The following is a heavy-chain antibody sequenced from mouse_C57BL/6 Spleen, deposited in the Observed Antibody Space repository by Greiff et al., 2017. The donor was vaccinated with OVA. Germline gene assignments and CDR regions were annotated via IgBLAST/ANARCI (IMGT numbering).Heavy chain of an antibody. V-gene: IGHV1-81*01. CDR3: ARSEITTVVAEEDY. CDR1: GYTFTSYG. D-gene: IGHD1-1*01. Sequence: VQLQQSGAELARPGASVKLSCKASGYTFTSYGISWVKQRTGQGLEWIGEIYPRSGNTYYNEKFKGKATLTADKSSSTAYMELRSLTSEDSAVYFCARSEITTVVAEEDYWGQGTTLTVSS. J-gene: IGHJ2*01. CDR2: IYPRSGNT.